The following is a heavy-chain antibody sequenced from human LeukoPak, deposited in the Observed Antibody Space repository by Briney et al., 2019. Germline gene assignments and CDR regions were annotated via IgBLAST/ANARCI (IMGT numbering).Heavy chain of an antibody. V-gene: IGHV4-39*07. D-gene: IGHD6-19*01. CDR2: IYYSGIT. CDR1: GGSISSSNFY. Sequence: SETLFLTCTVSGGSISSSNFYWGWIRQPPGKGLEWIGSIYYSGITYYNPSLKSRVTISVDTSKNQFSLKLNSVSAADTAVYYCAGGGQWLAFDQWGQGTLVTVSS. J-gene: IGHJ4*02. CDR3: AGGGQWLAFDQ.